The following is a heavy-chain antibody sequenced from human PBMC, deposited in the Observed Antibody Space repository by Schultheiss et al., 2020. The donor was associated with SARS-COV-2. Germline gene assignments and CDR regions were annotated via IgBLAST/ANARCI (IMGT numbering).Heavy chain of an antibody. D-gene: IGHD5-12*01. J-gene: IGHJ4*02. CDR1: GFSISSGGYY. Sequence: LRLSCGVSGFSISSGGYYWSWIRQHPGKGLEWIGYIYYSGSTYYNPSLKSLVTMSLDTSKNHFSLKLSSVTAADTAVYYCARSGLGASFDYWGQGTLVTVSS. CDR2: IYYSGST. V-gene: IGHV4-31*01. CDR3: ARSGLGASFDY.